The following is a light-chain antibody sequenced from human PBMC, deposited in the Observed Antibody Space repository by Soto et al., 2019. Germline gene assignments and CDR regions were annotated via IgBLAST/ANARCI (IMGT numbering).Light chain of an antibody. J-gene: IGLJ2*01. CDR2: EGT. CDR1: SSDVGRYNL. V-gene: IGLV2-23*01. CDR3: SSYAGSGTFV. Sequence: QPASVSGSPGQSITISCTGTSSDVGRYNLVSWYQQHPGKAPKLMIYEGTERPSGVSNRFSASKSANTASLTISGLQAEDEAHYHCSSYAGSGTFVFGGGTKVTVL.